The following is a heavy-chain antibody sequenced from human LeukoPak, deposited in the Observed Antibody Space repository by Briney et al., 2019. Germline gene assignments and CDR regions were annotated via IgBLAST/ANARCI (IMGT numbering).Heavy chain of an antibody. Sequence: GASVKVSCKTSGYSFTDDYVQWVRQAPGQGLEWMGWINPDSGFTNYAQKFQGRVTMTRDTSISTAYMEVRRLRPDDTAVYYCAPTPEAYTSNWNVWGQGTPVTVSS. CDR1: GYSFTDDY. CDR2: INPDSGFT. V-gene: IGHV1-2*02. D-gene: IGHD1-1*01. J-gene: IGHJ4*02. CDR3: APTPEAYTSNWNV.